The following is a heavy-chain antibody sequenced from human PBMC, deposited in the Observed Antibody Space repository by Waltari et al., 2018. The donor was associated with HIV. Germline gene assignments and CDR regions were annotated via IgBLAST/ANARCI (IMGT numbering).Heavy chain of an antibody. V-gene: IGHV4-34*01. CDR3: ASRGAPTPVTTDS. J-gene: IGHJ5*01. CDR1: GGSFSGYY. Sequence: QMQLQQWGAGPLKPSETLSLPCAVQGGSFSGYYWSWIRQPPGKGLEWIGEISPSRSTKYNPSLKSRVTISVDTSKNQFSLRLKSVTAADTAVFYCASRGAPTPVTTDSWGQGTLVIVSS. D-gene: IGHD4-17*01. CDR2: ISPSRST.